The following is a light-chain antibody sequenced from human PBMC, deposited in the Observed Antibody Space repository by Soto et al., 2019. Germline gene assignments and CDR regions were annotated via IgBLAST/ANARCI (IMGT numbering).Light chain of an antibody. CDR1: SSDVGGYNY. Sequence: QSALTQPPSASGSPGQSVTISCTGTSSDVGGYNYVSWYQQHPGKAPKLMIYDVSKRPSGVPQRFSGSKSGNTASLTVSGLQAEDEADYYCSSYAGSNNLGVFGGGTKLTAL. CDR2: DVS. CDR3: SSYAGSNNLGV. J-gene: IGLJ2*01. V-gene: IGLV2-8*01.